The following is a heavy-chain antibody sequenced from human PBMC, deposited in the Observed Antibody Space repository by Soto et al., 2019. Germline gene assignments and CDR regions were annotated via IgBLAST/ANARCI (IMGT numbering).Heavy chain of an antibody. D-gene: IGHD3-22*01. CDR3: NRGGYVGAFDI. J-gene: IGHJ3*02. CDR1: GFTVSSNY. Sequence: PGGSLRLSCAASGFTVSSNYMIWARQAPGKGLEWVSLIYSGGSTYYADSVKGRFTISRDNSKNTLYLQMNSLRAGDTAVYYCNRGGYVGAFDIWGQGAMVTVSS. CDR2: IYSGGST. V-gene: IGHV3-53*01.